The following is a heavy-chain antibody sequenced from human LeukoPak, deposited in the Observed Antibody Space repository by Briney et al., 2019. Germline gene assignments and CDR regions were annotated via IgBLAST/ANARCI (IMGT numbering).Heavy chain of an antibody. D-gene: IGHD5-18*01. CDR1: GFTFSSYA. Sequence: GGSLGLSCAASGFTFSSYAMNWVRQAPGKGWEWASGISGGGGNTYYADSVKGRFTISRDNSKNTLYLQMNSLRAEDTAIYYCAKVSGYSYGYYYWGQGTLVTVSS. J-gene: IGHJ4*02. CDR2: ISGGGGNT. V-gene: IGHV3-23*01. CDR3: AKVSGYSYGYYY.